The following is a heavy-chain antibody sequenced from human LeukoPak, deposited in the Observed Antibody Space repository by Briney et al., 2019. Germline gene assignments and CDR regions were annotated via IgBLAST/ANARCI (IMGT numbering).Heavy chain of an antibody. D-gene: IGHD2-15*01. J-gene: IGHJ4*02. CDR1: GGSISSYY. CDR3: ARVGVAADGYYFDY. Sequence: PSETLSLTCTVSGGSISSYYWSWIRQPPGKGLEWIGYIYYGGSTNYNPSLKSRVTISVDTSKNQFSLKLSSVTAADTAVYYCARVGVAADGYYFDYWGQGTLVTVSS. CDR2: IYYGGST. V-gene: IGHV4-59*01.